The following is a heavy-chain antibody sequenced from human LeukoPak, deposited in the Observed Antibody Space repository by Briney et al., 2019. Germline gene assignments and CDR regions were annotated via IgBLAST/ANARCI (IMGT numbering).Heavy chain of an antibody. CDR3: ARGAAARLYGMDV. V-gene: IGHV4-61*01. Sequence: SETLSLTCTVSGDSVRTNNYYWSWIRQPPGKGLEWIGYIYYSGSTNYNPSLKSRVTISVDTSKNQFSLKLSSVTAADTAVYYCARGAAARLYGMDVWGQGTTVTVSS. D-gene: IGHD6-13*01. CDR1: GDSVRTNNYY. CDR2: IYYSGST. J-gene: IGHJ6*02.